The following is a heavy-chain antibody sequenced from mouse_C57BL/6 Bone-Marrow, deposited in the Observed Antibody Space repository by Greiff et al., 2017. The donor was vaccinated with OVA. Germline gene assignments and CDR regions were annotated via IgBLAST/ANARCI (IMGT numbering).Heavy chain of an antibody. CDR3: ARDYYGSSSFAY. J-gene: IGHJ3*01. D-gene: IGHD1-1*01. CDR1: GYAFTNYL. CDR2: INPGSGGT. Sequence: QVQLKESGAELVRPGTSVKVSCKASGYAFTNYLIEWVKQRPGQGLEWIGVINPGSGGTKYNEKFKGKATMTADKSSSTAYMQLSSLTSEDSAVYFCARDYYGSSSFAYWGQGTLVTVSA. V-gene: IGHV1-54*01.